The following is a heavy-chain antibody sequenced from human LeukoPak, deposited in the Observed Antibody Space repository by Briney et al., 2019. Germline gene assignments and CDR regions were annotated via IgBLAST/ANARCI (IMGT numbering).Heavy chain of an antibody. Sequence: ASVKVSCKASGYTFTGYYMHWVRQATGQGLEWMGWISAYNGNTNYAQKLQCRVTMTTDTSTSTAYMELRSLRSDDTAVYYCAREGRYYYYYMDVWGKGTTVTVSS. V-gene: IGHV1-18*04. CDR3: AREGRYYYYYMDV. CDR2: ISAYNGNT. CDR1: GYTFTGYY. J-gene: IGHJ6*03.